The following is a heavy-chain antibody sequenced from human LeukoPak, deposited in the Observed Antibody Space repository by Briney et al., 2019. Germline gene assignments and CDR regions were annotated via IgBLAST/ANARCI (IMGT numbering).Heavy chain of an antibody. J-gene: IGHJ4*02. CDR3: AREVQYSSGWYLSFFDY. D-gene: IGHD6-19*01. CDR1: GFTFSNAW. CDR2: IKSKTDGGTT. Sequence: GGSLRLSCAASGFTFSNAWMSWVRQAPGKGLEWVGRIKSKTDGGTTDYAAPVKGRFTISRDDSKNTLYLQMNSLKTEDTAVYYCAREVQYSSGWYLSFFDYWGQGTLVTVSS. V-gene: IGHV3-15*01.